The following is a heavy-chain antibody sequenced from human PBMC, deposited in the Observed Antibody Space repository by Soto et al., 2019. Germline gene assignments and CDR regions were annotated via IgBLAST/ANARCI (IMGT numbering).Heavy chain of an antibody. V-gene: IGHV4-39*01. J-gene: IGHJ4*02. Sequence: QLQLQESGPGLVKPSETLSLTCTVSGGSISSSSYYWGWIRQPPGKGLEWIGSIYYSGSTYYNPSLKSRVTISVDTSKNQFSLKLGSVTAADTAVYYCARQGQYKAFYGALDYWGQGTLVTVSS. CDR1: GGSISSSSYY. CDR2: IYYSGST. CDR3: ARQGQYKAFYGALDY. D-gene: IGHD4-17*01.